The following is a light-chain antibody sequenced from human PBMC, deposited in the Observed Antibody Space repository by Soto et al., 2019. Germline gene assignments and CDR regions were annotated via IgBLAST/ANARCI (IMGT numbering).Light chain of an antibody. Sequence: ENVLTQSPVTLSLSPGEGVTLSCRASQYVGKNYLAWYQLTSGQAPRLLIHGASNRATGIPERFSGSGSGTDFTLTISRLEPEDFVAYFCQKYATDPLTFGGGTKLEIK. CDR3: QKYATDPLT. CDR1: QYVGKNY. CDR2: GAS. J-gene: IGKJ4*01. V-gene: IGKV3-20*01.